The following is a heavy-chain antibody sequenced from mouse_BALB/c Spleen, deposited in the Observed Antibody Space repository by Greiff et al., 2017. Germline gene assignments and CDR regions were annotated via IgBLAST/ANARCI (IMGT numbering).Heavy chain of an antibody. Sequence: DVKLQESGPGLVKPSQSLSLTCSVTGYSITSGYYWNWIRQFPGNKLEWMGYISYDGSNNYNPSLKNRISITRDTSKNQFFLKLNSVTTEDTATYYCARGEGGPFAYWGQGTLVTVSA. CDR3: ARGEGGPFAY. CDR2: ISYDGSN. CDR1: GYSITSGYY. V-gene: IGHV3-6*02. J-gene: IGHJ3*01. D-gene: IGHD1-1*02.